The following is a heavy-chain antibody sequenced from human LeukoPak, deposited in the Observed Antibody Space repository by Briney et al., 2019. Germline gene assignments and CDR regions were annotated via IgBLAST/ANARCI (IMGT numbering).Heavy chain of an antibody. J-gene: IGHJ5*02. D-gene: IGHD6-19*01. V-gene: IGHV3-11*04. CDR1: GFTFSDYY. CDR3: ARESSGWWSFNWFDP. CDR2: ISSSGSTI. Sequence: GGSLRLSCAASGFTFSDYYMSWIRQAPGKGLEWVSYISSSGSTIYYADSVKGRFTISRDNAKNSLYLQMNSLRAEDTAVYYCARESSGWWSFNWFDPWGQGTLVTVSS.